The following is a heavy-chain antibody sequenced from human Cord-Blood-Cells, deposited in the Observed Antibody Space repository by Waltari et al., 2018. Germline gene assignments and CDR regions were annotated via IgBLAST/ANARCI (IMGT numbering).Heavy chain of an antibody. CDR1: GYTFTGYY. V-gene: IGHV1-2*02. J-gene: IGHJ3*02. Sequence: QVQLVQSGAEVKKPGASVKVSCKASGYTFTGYYMHWVRQAPGQGLEWMVWINPNSGGTNNAQKFQGRVTMTRNTSISTAYMELSRLRSDDTAVYYCASIIANSDAFDIWGQGTMVTVSS. CDR3: ASIIANSDAFDI. CDR2: INPNSGGT. D-gene: IGHD3-10*01.